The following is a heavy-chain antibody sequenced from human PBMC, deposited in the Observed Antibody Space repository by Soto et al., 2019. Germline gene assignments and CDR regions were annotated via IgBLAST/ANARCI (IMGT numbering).Heavy chain of an antibody. CDR2: INAGDGDS. V-gene: IGHV1-3*01. CDR3: ARPGGHSFQTTWYYRGMDV. J-gene: IGHJ6*02. Sequence: QVQLVQSGAEVMKPGASVKISCKASGDTFTRYGVHWVRQAPGQRLEWMGWINAGDGDSTYSQKFLGRVTITRDTSATTAYMELSSLRSEDTAVYYCARPGGHSFQTTWYYRGMDVWGQGTTVTVSS. CDR1: GDTFTRYG. D-gene: IGHD5-18*01.